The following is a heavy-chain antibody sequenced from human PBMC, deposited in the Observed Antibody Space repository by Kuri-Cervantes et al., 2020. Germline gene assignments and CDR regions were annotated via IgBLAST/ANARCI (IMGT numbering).Heavy chain of an antibody. CDR3: ARDLRGYYDSSGQPFDAFDI. CDR1: GYTFTGYY. V-gene: IGHV1-2*04. J-gene: IGHJ3*02. Sequence: ASVKVSCKASGYTFTGYYMHWVRQAPRQGLEWMGWINPNSGGTNYAQKFQGWVTMTRDTSISTAYMELSRLRSEDTAVYYCARDLRGYYDSSGQPFDAFDIWGQGTMVTVSS. D-gene: IGHD3-22*01. CDR2: INPNSGGT.